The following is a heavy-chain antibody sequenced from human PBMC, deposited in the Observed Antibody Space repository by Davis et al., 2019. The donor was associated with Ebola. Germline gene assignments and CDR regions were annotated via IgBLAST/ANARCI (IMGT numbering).Heavy chain of an antibody. CDR3: ARGLQTRWRVGWGMDV. D-gene: IGHD3-16*01. CDR2: ISSNSYYI. J-gene: IGHJ6*02. Sequence: GESLKISCAASGFTFSSYDMNWVRQAPGKGLEWVSSISSNSYYIYYADSLKGRFTISRDNAKNSLYLQMSSLRAEDTAVYYCARGLQTRWRVGWGMDVWGQGTTVTVSS. CDR1: GFTFSSYD. V-gene: IGHV3-21*01.